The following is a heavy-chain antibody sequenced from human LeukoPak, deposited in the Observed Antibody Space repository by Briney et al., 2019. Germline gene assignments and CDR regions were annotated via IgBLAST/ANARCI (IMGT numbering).Heavy chain of an antibody. J-gene: IGHJ6*03. Sequence: SETLSLTCTVSGGSISSYYWSWIRQPAGKGLEWIGRIYTSGSTNYNPSLKSRVTMSVDTSKNQFSLKLSSVTAADTAVYYCARDVLRYFDTYYYYYMDVWGKGTTVTVSS. V-gene: IGHV4-4*07. D-gene: IGHD3-9*01. CDR3: ARDVLRYFDTYYYYYMDV. CDR2: IYTSGST. CDR1: GGSISSYY.